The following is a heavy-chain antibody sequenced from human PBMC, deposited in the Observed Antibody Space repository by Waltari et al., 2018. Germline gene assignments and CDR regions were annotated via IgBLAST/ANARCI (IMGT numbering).Heavy chain of an antibody. CDR2: MNPNSGNA. CDR1: GYTFPSCD. D-gene: IGHD1-26*01. Sequence: QVQLVQSGAEVKKPGASVKFSRKASGYTFPSCDISWVRQVSGQGLEWMGWMNPNSGNANTAQKFQGRVTMTMDISTSTAYMDLSSLTSEDTAVYYCAAEKWERQGGYYYYGMDVWGQGTTVTVS. CDR3: AAEKWERQGGYYYYGMDV. V-gene: IGHV1-8*01. J-gene: IGHJ6*02.